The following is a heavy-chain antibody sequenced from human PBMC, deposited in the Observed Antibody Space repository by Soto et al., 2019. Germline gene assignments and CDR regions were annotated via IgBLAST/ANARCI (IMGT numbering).Heavy chain of an antibody. CDR1: GASTSRGASY. V-gene: IGHV4-31*03. D-gene: IGHD5-18*01. CDR3: ARNGGEYNYGYNWFDP. CDR2: IYSSGNT. J-gene: IGHJ5*02. Sequence: SETLSLTCTVSGASTSRGASYWNWLRHHPGKGLEWIGYIYSSGNTYYNPTLKSRVTISVDTSKNQFSLKLSSLTAADTAVYYCARNGGEYNYGYNWFDPWGQGTLVTVSS.